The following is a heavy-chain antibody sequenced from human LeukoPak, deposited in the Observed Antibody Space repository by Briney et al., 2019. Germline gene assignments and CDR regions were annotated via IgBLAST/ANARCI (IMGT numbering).Heavy chain of an antibody. V-gene: IGHV1-2*02. CDR3: AREYIASEH. J-gene: IGHJ1*01. CDR1: GYAFVGYY. D-gene: IGHD2-15*01. CDR2: IDPYTGNT. Sequence: ASGKVSCNASGYAFVGYYLHLVRHAPGQGLGWMAWIDPYTGNTHYAQKFQGRITVTRDTSISTTYMELSWLTSDDTALYYCAREYIASEHWGQGTLVTVSS.